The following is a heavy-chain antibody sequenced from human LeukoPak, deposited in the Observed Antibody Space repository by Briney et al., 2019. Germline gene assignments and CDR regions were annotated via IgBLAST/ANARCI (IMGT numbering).Heavy chain of an antibody. Sequence: GRCLRLSCAASGFTFSTGGTNWVRLAPGGWRESLSYISSSSSTIYYADSVKGRFTISRDNAKNSLFLQMNRLRDEDTAVYYCARDRSKQWLVHAFDIWGQGTMVSVSS. CDR2: ISSSSSTI. CDR3: ARDRSKQWLVHAFDI. V-gene: IGHV3-48*02. CDR1: GFTFSTGG. D-gene: IGHD6-19*01. J-gene: IGHJ3*02.